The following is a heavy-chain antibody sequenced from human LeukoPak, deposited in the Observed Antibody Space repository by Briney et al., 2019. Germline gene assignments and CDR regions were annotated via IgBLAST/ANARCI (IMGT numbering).Heavy chain of an antibody. CDR2: IYPGDSGT. J-gene: IGHJ3*02. D-gene: IGHD3-10*01. CDR1: GYSFTSYW. V-gene: IGHV5-51*01. Sequence: GESLKISCKGSGYSFTSYWIGWVRQMPGKGLEWMGIIYPGDSGTRYSPSFQGQVTISADKSISTAYLQWSSLKASDTAMYYCARPLRMVRGVPDAFDIWGQGTMVTVSS. CDR3: ARPLRMVRGVPDAFDI.